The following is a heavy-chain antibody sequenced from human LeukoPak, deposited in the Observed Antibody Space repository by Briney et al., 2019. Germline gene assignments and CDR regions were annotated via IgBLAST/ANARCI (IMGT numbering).Heavy chain of an antibody. J-gene: IGHJ6*03. CDR2: VNQGGTEK. CDR1: GFTFSTQW. Sequence: GGSLRLSCEASGFTFSTQWMSWVRQAPGKGLEWVAIVNQGGTEKYYVDSVKGRFTISRDNAENSLYLQMNSLRAEDTAVYFYYMDAWGKGTTVTVSS. CDR3: YMDA. V-gene: IGHV3-7*01.